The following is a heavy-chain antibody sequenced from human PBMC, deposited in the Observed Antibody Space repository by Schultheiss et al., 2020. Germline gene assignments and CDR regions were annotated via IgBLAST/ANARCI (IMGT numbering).Heavy chain of an antibody. J-gene: IGHJ6*02. Sequence: SETLSLTCTVSGGSISSGDYYWSWIRQPPGKGLEWIGYIYYSGSTYYNPSLKSRVTISVDTSKNQFSLKLSSVTAADTAVYYCARVALGFPMDVWGQGTTVKVSS. CDR1: GGSISSGDYY. V-gene: IGHV4-30-4*01. D-gene: IGHD7-27*01. CDR2: IYYSGST. CDR3: ARVALGFPMDV.